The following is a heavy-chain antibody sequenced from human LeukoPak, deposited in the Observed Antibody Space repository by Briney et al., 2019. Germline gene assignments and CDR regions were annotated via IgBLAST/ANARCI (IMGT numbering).Heavy chain of an antibody. J-gene: IGHJ4*02. V-gene: IGHV3-23*01. CDR1: RFTFSSFA. CDR3: AKDLQSGGGGNYYGFDY. Sequence: PGGSLRLSCAASRFTFSSFAMSWVRQAPGKGLEWVSSISGSGGSSYYADSVKGRFTISRDNSKNTLHLQMKSLRAEDTAVYYCAKDLQSGGGGNYYGFDYWGQGTLVTVSS. CDR2: ISGSGGSS. D-gene: IGHD3-22*01.